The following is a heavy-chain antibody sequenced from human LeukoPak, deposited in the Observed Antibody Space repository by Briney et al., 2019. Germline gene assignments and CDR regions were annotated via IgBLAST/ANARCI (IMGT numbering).Heavy chain of an antibody. V-gene: IGHV3-64*01. Sequence: GGSLRLSCAASGFTFSSYAMHWVRQAPGTGLEYVSAISSNGGSTYYANSVKGRFTISRDNSKNTLYLQMGSLRAEDMAVYYCARLVVVVPTPERDGMDVWGQGTTVTVSS. D-gene: IGHD2-2*01. CDR3: ARLVVVVPTPERDGMDV. J-gene: IGHJ6*02. CDR2: ISSNGGST. CDR1: GFTFSSYA.